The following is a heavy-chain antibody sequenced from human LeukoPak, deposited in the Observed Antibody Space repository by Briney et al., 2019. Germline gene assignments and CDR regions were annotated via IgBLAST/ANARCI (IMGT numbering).Heavy chain of an antibody. V-gene: IGHV1-18*01. J-gene: IGHJ4*02. Sequence: GASVTVSFTASGYTFSSYGVPWVRQAPGQRPEWMGWISPYNGNTNYAQKLQGRVTMTTDTSTNTAYMELWSLRSDDTAVYYCARHYDGSGSTLDYWGQGTLVTVSS. CDR1: GYTFSSYG. D-gene: IGHD3-22*01. CDR3: ARHYDGSGSTLDY. CDR2: ISPYNGNT.